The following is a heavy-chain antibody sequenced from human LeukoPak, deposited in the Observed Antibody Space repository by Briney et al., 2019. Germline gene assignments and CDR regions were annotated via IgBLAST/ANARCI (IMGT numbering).Heavy chain of an antibody. D-gene: IGHD3-10*01. Sequence: GGSLTLSCAASGFTFSSFEMNWVRQAPGKGLEWVSYISISGSTIYYAESVKGRFTISRDNAKNTVYLQMNSLRAEDTAVYYCARDYVSGSFGPWGQGTLVTVSS. CDR3: ARDYVSGSFGP. J-gene: IGHJ5*02. V-gene: IGHV3-48*03. CDR2: ISISGSTI. CDR1: GFTFSSFE.